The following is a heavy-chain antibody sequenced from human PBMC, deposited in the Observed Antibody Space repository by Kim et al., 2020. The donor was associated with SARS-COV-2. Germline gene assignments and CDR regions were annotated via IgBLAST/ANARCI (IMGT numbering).Heavy chain of an antibody. V-gene: IGHV1-58*01. J-gene: IGHJ3*02. CDR2: IVVGSGNT. CDR1: GFTFTSSA. Sequence: SVKVSCKASGFTFTSSAVQWVRQARGQRLEWIGWIVVGSGNTNYAQKFQERVTITRDMSTSTAYMELSSLRSEDTAVYYCAAGSSQQQLVLLAFDIWGQGTMVTVSS. D-gene: IGHD6-13*01. CDR3: AAGSSQQQLVLLAFDI.